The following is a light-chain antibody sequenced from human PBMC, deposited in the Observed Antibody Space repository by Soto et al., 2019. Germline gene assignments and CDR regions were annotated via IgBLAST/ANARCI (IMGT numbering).Light chain of an antibody. Sequence: EIVLTQSPGTLSLSPGERATLSCRASQSVSNNYLAWYQQKPGQAPRFLMYGASSRATGTPDRFSGSGSGTDFTLTISRLEPEDYAVDYCQQYGSSPVSFGPGTKVDIK. CDR3: QQYGSSPVS. J-gene: IGKJ3*01. CDR1: QSVSNNY. V-gene: IGKV3-20*01. CDR2: GAS.